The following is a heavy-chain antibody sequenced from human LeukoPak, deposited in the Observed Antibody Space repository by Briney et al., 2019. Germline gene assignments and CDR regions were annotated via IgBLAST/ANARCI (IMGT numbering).Heavy chain of an antibody. CDR1: GFTFSGYA. V-gene: IGHV3-23*01. CDR3: AKYGVFGDTPRGHFDY. D-gene: IGHD3-10*02. CDR2: ISGSGGST. J-gene: IGHJ4*02. Sequence: PGGSLRLSCAASGFTFSGYAMTWVRQAPGKGLEWVPAISGSGGSTYYADSVKGRFTISRGNSKNTLYLQMNSLRAEDTAVYYCAKYGVFGDTPRGHFDYWGQGTLVTVSS.